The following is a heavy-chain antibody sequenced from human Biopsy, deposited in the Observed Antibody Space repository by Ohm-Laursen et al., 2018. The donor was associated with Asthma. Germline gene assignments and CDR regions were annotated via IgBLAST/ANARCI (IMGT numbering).Heavy chain of an antibody. Sequence: SLRLSCSASGFAVSKDHMFWVRQAPGKGLEWVSVIYSGGTSHTADSVRGRFTISRDYSKNTLYLQMHSLRAEDTAVYYCARGDSSNWSHYYFDYWGQGTLVTVSS. J-gene: IGHJ4*02. V-gene: IGHV3-53*01. CDR3: ARGDSSNWSHYYFDY. D-gene: IGHD3-22*01. CDR2: IYSGGTS. CDR1: GFAVSKDH.